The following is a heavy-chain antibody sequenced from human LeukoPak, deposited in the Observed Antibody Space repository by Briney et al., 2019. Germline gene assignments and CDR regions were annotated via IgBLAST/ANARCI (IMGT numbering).Heavy chain of an antibody. CDR1: GYSLTSYA. CDR2: INTGNGNT. D-gene: IGHD6-13*01. J-gene: IGHJ4*02. CDR3: AREHSSSWYGY. Sequence: ASVKVSCKASGYSLTSYAMRWVRQAPGQRLEWMGWINTGNGNTKYSQKFQGRVTITRDTSASTVYMELSSLTSEDTAVYYCAREHSSSWYGYWGQGTLVTVSS. V-gene: IGHV1-3*04.